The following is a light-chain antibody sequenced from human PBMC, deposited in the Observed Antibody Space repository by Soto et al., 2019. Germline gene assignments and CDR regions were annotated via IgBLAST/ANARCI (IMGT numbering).Light chain of an antibody. CDR3: QQYDSLAT. CDR2: DAS. CDR1: QDISNY. J-gene: IGKJ4*01. Sequence: DIQMTQSPSSLSASVGDRVTFTCQASQDISNYLNWYQQKPGKAPNLLIYDASKLETGVPARFSGSGSGTTSTFTFTSSQPEAIATYYCQQYDSLATFGGGTKV. V-gene: IGKV1-33*01.